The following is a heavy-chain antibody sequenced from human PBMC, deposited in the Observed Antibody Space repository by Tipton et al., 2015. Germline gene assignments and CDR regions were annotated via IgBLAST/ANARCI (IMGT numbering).Heavy chain of an antibody. J-gene: IGHJ4*02. CDR1: GFTFSDYA. V-gene: IGHV3-23*01. CDR3: AKDLRATIAVSGSRGFDY. Sequence: GSLRLSCAASGFTFSDYAMSWVRQAPGKGLEWVSGLSGSGGSTYYTDSVKGRFTISRDQTKDTLYLQMTSLRVEDTAVYYCAKDLRATIAVSGSRGFDYWGQGTLVTVSS. D-gene: IGHD6-19*01. CDR2: LSGSGGST.